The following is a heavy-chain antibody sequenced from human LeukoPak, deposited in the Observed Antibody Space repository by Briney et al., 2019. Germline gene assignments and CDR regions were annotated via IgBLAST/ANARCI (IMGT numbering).Heavy chain of an antibody. CDR3: ARASDLTGFDY. Sequence: GRSLRLSCAASGFTFSSYGMHWVRQAPGKGLEWVAVIWYDGSNKYYADSVKGRFTISRDNSKNTLYLQMNSLRAEDTAVYYCARASDLTGFDYWGQGTLVTVSS. CDR2: IWYDGSNK. V-gene: IGHV3-33*01. D-gene: IGHD1-14*01. J-gene: IGHJ4*02. CDR1: GFTFSSYG.